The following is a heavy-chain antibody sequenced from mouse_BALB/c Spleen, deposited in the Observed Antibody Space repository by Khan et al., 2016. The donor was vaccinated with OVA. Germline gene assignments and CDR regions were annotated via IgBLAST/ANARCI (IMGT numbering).Heavy chain of an antibody. CDR2: INPRSGYT. CDR3: ARRRGGYYFDY. CDR1: GYTFTSNT. J-gene: IGHJ2*01. Sequence: QVQLQQPAAELARPGASVKMSCKASGYTFTSNTMHWVKQRPGQGLEWIGYINPRSGYTEYNQKCKDKTTLTADTSSSTAYMQLSSLTSEDSAVYYCARRRGGYYFDYWGQGTTLTVSS. V-gene: IGHV1-4*02.